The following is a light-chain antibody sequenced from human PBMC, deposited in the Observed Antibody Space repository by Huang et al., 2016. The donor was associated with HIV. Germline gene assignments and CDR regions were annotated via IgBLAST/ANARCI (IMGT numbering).Light chain of an antibody. CDR2: DVS. Sequence: DIQMTQSPSTLSASVGDRVTITCRASQSFTTWLAWYQQKPGKAPKLLIYDVSSLESGVPSRFSGSGSGTGFTLTISSLQPDDFATYYCQQYDGYPWTFGQGTKVEIK. V-gene: IGKV1-5*01. CDR1: QSFTTW. J-gene: IGKJ1*01. CDR3: QQYDGYPWT.